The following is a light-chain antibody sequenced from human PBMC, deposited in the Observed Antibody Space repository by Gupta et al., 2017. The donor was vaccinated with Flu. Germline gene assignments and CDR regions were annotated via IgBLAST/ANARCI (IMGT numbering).Light chain of an antibody. CDR3: SSYTSGSTPGFII. J-gene: IGLJ1*01. Sequence: QSALTQPASVPGSPGRSTTIPCTGTSTDVGFYNYVSWYQQHPGKAPKLIIYEVTNRPAGCSTRFSGSKSGKTASLTISGLQAEEEAEYYCSSYTSGSTPGFIIFGTGTKVTVL. CDR1: STDVGFYNY. V-gene: IGLV2-14*01. CDR2: EVT.